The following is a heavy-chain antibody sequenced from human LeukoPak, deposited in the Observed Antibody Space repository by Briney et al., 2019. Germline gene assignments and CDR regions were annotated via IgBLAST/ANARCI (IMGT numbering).Heavy chain of an antibody. Sequence: GGSLRLSCAASGFTFSNYWMSWVRQAPGKGLEWLTNIKQDGSEKYYVDSVKGRFTISRDNAKNSLYLQMNSLRAEDTAAYYCASQKNGASDYWGQGTLVTVSS. V-gene: IGHV3-7*05. CDR1: GFTFSNYW. J-gene: IGHJ4*01. CDR2: IKQDGSEK. D-gene: IGHD1-1*01. CDR3: ASQKNGASDY.